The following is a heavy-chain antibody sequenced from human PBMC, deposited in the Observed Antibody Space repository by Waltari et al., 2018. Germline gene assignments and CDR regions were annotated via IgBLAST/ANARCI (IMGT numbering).Heavy chain of an antibody. D-gene: IGHD3-3*01. CDR3: AREEFWSTYPDGFDM. V-gene: IGHV4-39*07. CDR2: IYYSGNT. CDR1: GGSISNTISY. J-gene: IGHJ3*02. Sequence: QMQLKESGPGLVKTSETLSLTSSVSGGSISNTISYWGWIRQTPGKGLEWIGSIYYSGNTYYNPSLRSRVTLSVDRSKNQFSLNLSSVTAADTAVYYCAREEFWSTYPDGFDMWGQGTLVTVSS.